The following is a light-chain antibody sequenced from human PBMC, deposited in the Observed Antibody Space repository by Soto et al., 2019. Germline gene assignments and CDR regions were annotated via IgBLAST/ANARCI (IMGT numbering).Light chain of an antibody. V-gene: IGLV4-60*03. CDR1: SEYSSYI. CDR3: ETWDTNTQV. Sequence: QSVLTQSSSASASLGSSVNLTCSLSSEYSSYIIAWHQLQPGKAPRYLMKLEGSGKFNRESGVPDRFSASSSGADRCLTISNLQSEDEADYYCETWDTNTQVFGGGTKLTVL. J-gene: IGLJ2*01. CDR2: LEGSGKF.